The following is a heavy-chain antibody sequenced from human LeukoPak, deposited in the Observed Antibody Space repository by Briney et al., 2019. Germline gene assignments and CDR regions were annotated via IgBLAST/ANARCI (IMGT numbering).Heavy chain of an antibody. V-gene: IGHV4-4*02. CDR3: ASHSSGWRTHFDY. J-gene: IGHJ4*02. Sequence: SETLSLTCAVSGGSISSSNWWSWVRQPPGKGLERIGEIYHSGSTNYNPSLKSRVTISVDKSKNQFSLKLSSVTAADTAVYYCASHSSGWRTHFDYWGQGTLVTVSS. CDR2: IYHSGST. D-gene: IGHD6-19*01. CDR1: GGSISSSNW.